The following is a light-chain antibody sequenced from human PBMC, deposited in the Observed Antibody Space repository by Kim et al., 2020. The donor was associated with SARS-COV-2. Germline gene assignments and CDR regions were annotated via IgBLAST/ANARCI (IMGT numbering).Light chain of an antibody. V-gene: IGKV3-15*01. J-gene: IGKJ1*01. Sequence: EIVMTQSPATLSVSPGERATLSCRASQSVSSNLAWYQQKPCQAPRLLICSASTRATGIPARFSGSGSGTEFTLTISSLQSEDFAVYYCQQYNNWWTFGQGTKVDIK. CDR3: QQYNNWWT. CDR2: SAS. CDR1: QSVSSN.